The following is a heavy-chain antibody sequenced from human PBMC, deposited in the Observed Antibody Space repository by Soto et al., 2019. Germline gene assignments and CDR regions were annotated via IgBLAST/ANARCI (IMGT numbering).Heavy chain of an antibody. V-gene: IGHV1-24*01. CDR2: FDPEDGET. CDR1: GYTFITNC. CDR3: ATRLYDILTGYYLDGFDY. J-gene: IGHJ4*02. D-gene: IGHD3-9*01. Sequence: VASVKVSCKASGYTFITNCMQWVRQAPGKGLEWMGGFDPEDGETIYAQKFQGRVTMTEDTSTDTAYMELSSLRSEDTAVYYCATRLYDILTGYYLDGFDYWGQGTLVTVSS.